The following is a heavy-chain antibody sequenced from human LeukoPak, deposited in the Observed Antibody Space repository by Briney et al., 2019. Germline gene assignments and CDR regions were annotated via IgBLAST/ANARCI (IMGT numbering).Heavy chain of an antibody. J-gene: IGHJ4*02. V-gene: IGHV4-4*07. D-gene: IGHD3-10*01. CDR2: ISASGST. CDR3: ARDEVYGELYY. Sequence: SETLSLTCSVSGESIGSYFWSWIRQRAGKGLGWIGRISASGSTYYSPSLKSRVSMSLDKSKDQFSLNLTSLSAADTAIYYCARDEVYGELYYWGQGTLVSVSS. CDR1: GESIGSYF.